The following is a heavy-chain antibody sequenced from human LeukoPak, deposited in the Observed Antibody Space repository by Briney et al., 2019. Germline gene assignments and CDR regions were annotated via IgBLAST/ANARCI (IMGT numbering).Heavy chain of an antibody. J-gene: IGHJ4*02. Sequence: GASVKVSCKASGSTFTSYGISWVRQAPGQGLEWMGCISAYNGNTNYAQKLQGRVTMTTDTSTSTAYMELSSLRSEDTAMYWCARGYYDNSGYDPGLGYWGQGTLVTVSS. CDR1: GSTFTSYG. V-gene: IGHV1-18*01. D-gene: IGHD3-22*01. CDR3: ARGYYDNSGYDPGLGY. CDR2: ISAYNGNT.